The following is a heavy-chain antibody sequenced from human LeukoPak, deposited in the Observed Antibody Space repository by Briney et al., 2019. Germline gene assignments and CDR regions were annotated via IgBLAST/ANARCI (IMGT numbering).Heavy chain of an antibody. CDR1: GGSVSSYY. V-gene: IGHV4-4*07. CDR2: IYTSGST. Sequence: PSETLSLTCTVSGGSVSSYYWSWIRQPAGKGLEWIGRIYTSGSTNYNPSLKTRVTMSVDTSKNQFSLKLSSVTAADTAVYYCARSAAAGTVGYYYYYMDVRGKGTTVTVSS. D-gene: IGHD6-13*01. CDR3: ARSAAAGTVGYYYYYMDV. J-gene: IGHJ6*03.